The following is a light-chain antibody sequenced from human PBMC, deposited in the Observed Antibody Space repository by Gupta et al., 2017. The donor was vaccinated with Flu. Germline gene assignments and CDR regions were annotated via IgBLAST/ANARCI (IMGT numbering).Light chain of an antibody. CDR1: SSDVGGYHY. J-gene: IGLJ1*01. Sequence: QSVTISCTGTSSDVGGYHYVSWYQQHPGKAPKLMIYDVTKRPSGVPDRFSGSKSGNTASLTVSGLQADDEADYYCCSYAGSSYVFGTGTKVTVL. CDR2: DVT. V-gene: IGLV2-11*01. CDR3: CSYAGSSYV.